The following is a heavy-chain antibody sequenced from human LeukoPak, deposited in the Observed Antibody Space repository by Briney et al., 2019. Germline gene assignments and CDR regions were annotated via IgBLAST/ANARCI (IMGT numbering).Heavy chain of an antibody. V-gene: IGHV1-18*01. CDR3: ARDQGTHYYGSGSYYSGGY. Sequence: ASVKVSCKASGYTFTSYGISWVRQAPGQGVEWMGWISAYNGNTNYAQKLQGRVTMTTDTSTSTAYMELRSLRSDDTAAYYCARDQGTHYYGSGSYYSGGYWGQGTLVTVSS. J-gene: IGHJ4*02. CDR2: ISAYNGNT. D-gene: IGHD3-10*01. CDR1: GYTFTSYG.